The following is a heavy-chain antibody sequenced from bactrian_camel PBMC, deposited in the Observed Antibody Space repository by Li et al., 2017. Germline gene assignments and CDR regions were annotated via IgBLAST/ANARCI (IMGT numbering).Heavy chain of an antibody. CDR2: IYSDGSTT. Sequence: HVQLVESGGGLVQPGGSLRLSCVASGFTFSRGYMSWVRQPPGKGLEWVSSIYSDGSTTFYSDSVKGRFTISRDDAKNTVTLQMDSLKSEDTRLYYCVTRDCDSADSWCEMDYKYWGQGTQVTVS. J-gene: IGHJ4*01. D-gene: IGHD1*01. CDR1: GFTFSRGY. CDR3: VTRDCDSADSWCEMDYKY. V-gene: IGHV3-2*01.